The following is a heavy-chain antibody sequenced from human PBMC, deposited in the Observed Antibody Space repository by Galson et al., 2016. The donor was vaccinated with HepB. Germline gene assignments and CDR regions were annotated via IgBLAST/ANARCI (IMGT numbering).Heavy chain of an antibody. Sequence: SVKVSCKASGYTFISHGISWVRQAPGQGLEWMGGISAYNGNTNYAQKFQGRVTMTTDTSTSTAYMELRSLRSDDTAVYYCARVLRYFDWLSPHYNHYMDVWGKGTTVTVSS. CDR3: ARVLRYFDWLSPHYNHYMDV. J-gene: IGHJ6*03. CDR1: GYTFISHG. CDR2: ISAYNGNT. V-gene: IGHV1-18*04. D-gene: IGHD3-9*01.